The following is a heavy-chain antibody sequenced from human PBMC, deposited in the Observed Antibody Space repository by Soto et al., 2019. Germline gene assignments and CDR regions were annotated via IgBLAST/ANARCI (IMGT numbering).Heavy chain of an antibody. CDR2: ISDAAGSA. D-gene: IGHD4-17*01. V-gene: IGHV3-23*01. Sequence: SLRLSCVASGFTFSSYAMSWVRQVPGKGLEWVSTISDAAGSAYYVDSVKGRFTISRDNSKKTLYLQMNSLRAEDSAVYYCARPYGGKIGDAPDLWGPGTMVTV. CDR3: ARPYGGKIGDAPDL. CDR1: GFTFSSYA. J-gene: IGHJ3*01.